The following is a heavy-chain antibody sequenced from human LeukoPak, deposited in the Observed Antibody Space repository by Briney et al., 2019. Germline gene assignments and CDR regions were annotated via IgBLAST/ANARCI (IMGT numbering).Heavy chain of an antibody. CDR2: IKEDGTDK. D-gene: IGHD3-22*01. Sequence: GGSLRLSCAASGFTFSSYWMSWVRQAPGKGLECVANIKEDGTDKSYEDSVKGRFTISRDNAEKSLFLQMNSLRAEDTAVYFCARDWLAGNPYHAFDLWGKGTMVTVSS. CDR1: GFTFSSYW. CDR3: ARDWLAGNPYHAFDL. V-gene: IGHV3-7*01. J-gene: IGHJ3*01.